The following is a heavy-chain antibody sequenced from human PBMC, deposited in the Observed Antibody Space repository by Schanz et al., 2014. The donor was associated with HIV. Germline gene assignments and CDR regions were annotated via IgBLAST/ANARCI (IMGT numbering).Heavy chain of an antibody. V-gene: IGHV1-2*02. CDR3: ARDVSVDCTGINNCYTRKWFDP. Sequence: VQLVQSRGEVKKPGASVKVSCKASGYSFTNFDVSWVRQAPGQGLEWMGWINPNSGGTNYAQKFQGRVTMTRDTSTSTAYMEMRRLRSDDTAVYYCARDVSVDCTGINNCYTRKWFDPWGQGTLVTVSS. J-gene: IGHJ5*02. CDR2: INPNSGGT. CDR1: GYSFTNFD. D-gene: IGHD2-2*02.